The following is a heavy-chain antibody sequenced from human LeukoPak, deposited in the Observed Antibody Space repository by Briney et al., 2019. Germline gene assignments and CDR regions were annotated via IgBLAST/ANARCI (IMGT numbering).Heavy chain of an antibody. CDR3: ARDPRQLYSSSWYFVDY. CDR2: INTNTGNP. J-gene: IGHJ4*02. D-gene: IGHD6-13*01. V-gene: IGHV7-4-1*02. CDR1: GYTFTGYY. Sequence: GASVKVSCKASGYTFTGYYIHWVRQAPGQGLEWMGWINTNTGNPTYAQGFTGRFVFSLDTSVSTAYLQISSLKAEDTAVYYCARDPRQLYSSSWYFVDYWGQGTLVTVSS.